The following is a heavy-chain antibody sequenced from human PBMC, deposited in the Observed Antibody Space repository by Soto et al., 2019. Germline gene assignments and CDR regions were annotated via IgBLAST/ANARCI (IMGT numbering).Heavy chain of an antibody. D-gene: IGHD3-10*01. Sequence: GASVKVSCKASGYDFTDHYIHWVRQAPGQGLEWMGIISPDGGSTRYSQQFQARITMTSDTSTSTVYMELSSLRSEDTDVYYCARATRGGVIIVITSAQIDYWGQGTLVTAPQ. CDR3: ARATRGGVIIVITSAQIDY. CDR1: GYDFTDHY. V-gene: IGHV1-46*01. J-gene: IGHJ4*02. CDR2: ISPDGGST.